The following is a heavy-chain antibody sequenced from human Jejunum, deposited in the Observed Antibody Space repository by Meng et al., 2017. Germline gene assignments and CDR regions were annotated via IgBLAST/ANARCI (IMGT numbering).Heavy chain of an antibody. D-gene: IGHD5-24*01. CDR3: ARNPVRGDGYNFDY. J-gene: IGHJ4*02. CDR2: IHDNGSP. Sequence: SETLSLTCTISGTSISSSSDYWGWIRQPPGKGLEWIGNIHDNGSPYYNPSLKSRVTISVDTSKNQFYLKLSSVTAADTAVYYCARNPVRGDGYNFDYWGQGTLVTVSS. CDR1: GTSISSSSDY. V-gene: IGHV4-39*07.